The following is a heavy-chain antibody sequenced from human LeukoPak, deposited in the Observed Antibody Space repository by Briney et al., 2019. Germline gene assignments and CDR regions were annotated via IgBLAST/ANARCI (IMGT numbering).Heavy chain of an antibody. Sequence: GGSLRLSCAASGFTLSNYWMQWVRQVPGKGVVWVSRIDSDWSTTRDADSVKGRFTISRDNAKNTLALQMNSLRDEDTAVYYCARDTMLGMGNPWGQGALVTVSS. D-gene: IGHD3-10*02. V-gene: IGHV3-74*01. CDR2: IDSDWSTT. CDR3: ARDTMLGMGNP. CDR1: GFTLSNYW. J-gene: IGHJ5*02.